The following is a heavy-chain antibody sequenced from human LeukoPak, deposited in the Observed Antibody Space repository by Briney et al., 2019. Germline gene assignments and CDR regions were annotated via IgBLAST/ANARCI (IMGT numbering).Heavy chain of an antibody. J-gene: IGHJ5*02. CDR1: GGSISSYY. CDR2: VYYTGST. D-gene: IGHD1-1*01. CDR3: ARASWAPTGIPGAWFDP. Sequence: SETLSLTCTVSGGSISSYYWSWVRQPPGKRLECIGYVYYTGSTVYNPSLKSRGTISLDTSKRQFSLKLSSVTAADTAVYYCARASWAPTGIPGAWFDPWGQGTLVTVSS. V-gene: IGHV4-59*01.